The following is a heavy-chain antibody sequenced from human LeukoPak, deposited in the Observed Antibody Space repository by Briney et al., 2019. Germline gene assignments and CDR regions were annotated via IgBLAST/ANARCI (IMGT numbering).Heavy chain of an antibody. CDR3: AKGVFSGSYRGGDY. CDR2: ISGSGGNT. Sequence: GGSLRLSCAASGFTFSNYAMSWVRQAPGKGLEWVSAISGSGGNTHYADSVKGRFTISRDNSKNTLYLQMNSLRAEDTAVYYCAKGVFSGSYRGGDYWGQGTLVTVSS. D-gene: IGHD1-26*01. V-gene: IGHV3-23*01. CDR1: GFTFSNYA. J-gene: IGHJ4*02.